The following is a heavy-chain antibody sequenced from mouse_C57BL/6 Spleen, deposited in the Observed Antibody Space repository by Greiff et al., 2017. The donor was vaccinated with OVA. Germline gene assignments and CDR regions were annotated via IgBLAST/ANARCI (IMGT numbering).Heavy chain of an antibody. CDR3: ASPPTVVSSYYAMDY. Sequence: VQLQQSGAELVRPGTSVKVSCKASGYAFTNYLIEWVKQRPGQGLEWIGVINPGSGGTNYNEKFKGKATLTADKSSSTAYMQLSSLTSEDSAVYFCASPPTVVSSYYAMDYWGQGTSVTVSS. CDR2: INPGSGGT. CDR1: GYAFTNYL. D-gene: IGHD1-1*01. J-gene: IGHJ4*01. V-gene: IGHV1-54*01.